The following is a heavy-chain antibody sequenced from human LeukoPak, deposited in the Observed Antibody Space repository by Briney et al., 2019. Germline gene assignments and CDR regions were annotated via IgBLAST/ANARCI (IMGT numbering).Heavy chain of an antibody. Sequence: GGSLRLSCAASGFTFSSYGMHWVRQAPGKGLEWVAFIRYDGSNKYYADSVKGRFTISRDNSKNTLYLQMNSLRAEDTAVYYCAKNDADIVVVPDAYFDYWGQGTLVTVSS. J-gene: IGHJ4*02. CDR2: IRYDGSNK. CDR3: AKNDADIVVVPDAYFDY. V-gene: IGHV3-30*02. CDR1: GFTFSSYG. D-gene: IGHD2-2*01.